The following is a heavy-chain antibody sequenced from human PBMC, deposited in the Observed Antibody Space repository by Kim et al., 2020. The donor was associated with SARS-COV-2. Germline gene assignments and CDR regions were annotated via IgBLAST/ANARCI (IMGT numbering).Heavy chain of an antibody. CDR1: GFSFSSYW. J-gene: IGHJ6*02. CDR2: ISSDGSIT. V-gene: IGHV3-74*01. Sequence: GGSLRLSCAASGFSFSSYWINWVRQPPGKGLEWVSRISSDGSITHYADSVKGRFTMSRDSAENTLYLQMNSLRAVDTAVYYCARGIFRNGFDVWGQGTMVSVSS. CDR3: ARGIFRNGFDV.